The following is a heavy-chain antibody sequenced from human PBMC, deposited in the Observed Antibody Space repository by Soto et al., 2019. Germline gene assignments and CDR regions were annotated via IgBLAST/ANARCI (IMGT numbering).Heavy chain of an antibody. V-gene: IGHV1-3*01. CDR1: AYSLTNAA. Sequence: ASVKVSCKASAYSLTNAAIHWLRQAPGQRREWMGWINAGSGSANYAQKFQGRVTITADESTSTAYMELSSLRSEDTAVYYCATSDRVVKYVGHDAFDIWGQGTMVTVSS. D-gene: IGHD5-12*01. CDR3: ATSDRVVKYVGHDAFDI. J-gene: IGHJ3*02. CDR2: INAGSGSA.